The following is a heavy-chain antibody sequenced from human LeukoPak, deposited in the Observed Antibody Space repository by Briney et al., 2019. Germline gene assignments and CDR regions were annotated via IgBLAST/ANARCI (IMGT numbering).Heavy chain of an antibody. V-gene: IGHV5-51*01. D-gene: IGHD2-2*02. Sequence: GGXXKISCKGSGYSFTSYWIGWVRQMPGKGLEGMGIIYPGESDTRYSPSFQGQVTISADKSISTAYLQWSSLKASDTAMYYCARFTLPAAIHDYWGQGTLVTVSS. J-gene: IGHJ4*02. CDR1: GYSFTSYW. CDR3: ARFTLPAAIHDY. CDR2: IYPGESDT.